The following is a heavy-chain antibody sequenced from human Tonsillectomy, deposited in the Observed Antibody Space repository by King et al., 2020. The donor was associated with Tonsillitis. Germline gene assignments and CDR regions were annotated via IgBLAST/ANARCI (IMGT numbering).Heavy chain of an antibody. D-gene: IGHD4/OR15-4a*01. V-gene: IGHV1-18*01. CDR1: GYTFTSYG. J-gene: IGHJ4*02. CDR3: ARLDYGDDYFDY. Sequence: QLVQAGAEVKKPGASVKVSCKASGYTFTSYGIIWVRQAPGQGLEWWGWISVYNVNKNQAQNLQVRVTRTTDTSTSTAYMELWRLGSDDTAVYYCARLDYGDDYFDYWGQGTLVTVSS. CDR2: ISVYNVNK.